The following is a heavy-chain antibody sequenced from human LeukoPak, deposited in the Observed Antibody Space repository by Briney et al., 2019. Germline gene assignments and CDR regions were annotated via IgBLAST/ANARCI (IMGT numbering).Heavy chain of an antibody. CDR2: ISAYNGNT. CDR3: ARDLGGYCSGGSCRSVDV. CDR1: GYTFTSYG. D-gene: IGHD2-15*01. Sequence: ASVKVSCKASGYTFTSYGISWVRQAPGQGLEWMRWISAYNGNTNYAQKLQGRVTMTTDTSTSTAYMELRSLRSDDTAVYYCARDLGGYCSGGSCRSVDVWGQGTTVTVSS. V-gene: IGHV1-18*01. J-gene: IGHJ6*02.